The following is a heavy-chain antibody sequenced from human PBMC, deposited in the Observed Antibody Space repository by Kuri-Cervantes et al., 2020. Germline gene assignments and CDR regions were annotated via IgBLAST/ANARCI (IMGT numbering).Heavy chain of an antibody. CDR1: GFTFSSYS. D-gene: IGHD4-17*01. J-gene: IGHJ6*03. CDR3: ARERGRTTVYYYYMDV. Sequence: GESLKISCAASGFTFSSYSMNWVRQAPGKGLEWVSSISSSSSYIYYADSVKGRFTISRDNAKNSLYLQMNSLRAEDTAVYYCARERGRTTVYYYYMDVWGKGTTVTVSS. V-gene: IGHV3-21*01. CDR2: ISSSSSYI.